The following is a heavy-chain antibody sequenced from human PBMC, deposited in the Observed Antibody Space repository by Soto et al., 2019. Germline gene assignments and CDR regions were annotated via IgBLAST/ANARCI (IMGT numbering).Heavy chain of an antibody. CDR2: INPNSGGT. J-gene: IGHJ6*02. V-gene: IGHV1-2*04. D-gene: IGHD6-13*01. CDR1: GYTFTGYY. Sequence: ASVKVSCKASGYTFTGYYMHWVRQAPGQGLEWMGWINPNSGGTNYAQKFQGWVTMTRDTSISTAYMELSRLRSDDTAVYYCARDSSSWYSPRNYGMDVWGQGTTVTVSS. CDR3: ARDSSSWYSPRNYGMDV.